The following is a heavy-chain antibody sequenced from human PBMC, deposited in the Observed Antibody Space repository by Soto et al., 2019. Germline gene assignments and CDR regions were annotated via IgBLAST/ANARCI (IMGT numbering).Heavy chain of an antibody. Sequence: PSQTLSLTCAISGDSVSSNSAAWNWIRQSPSKGLEWLGRTYYRFKLYIFYAVSVKSRITINPDTSKNLFSLQLNSVTPEDTVLYYCARSDTAMVPYYYYMDVWGKGTTVTVSS. CDR3: ARSDTAMVPYYYYMDV. D-gene: IGHD5-18*01. CDR1: GDSVSSNSAA. J-gene: IGHJ6*03. V-gene: IGHV6-1*01. CDR2: TYYRFKLYI.